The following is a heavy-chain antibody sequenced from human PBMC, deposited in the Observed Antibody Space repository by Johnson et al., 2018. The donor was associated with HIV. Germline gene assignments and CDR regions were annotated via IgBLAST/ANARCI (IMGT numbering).Heavy chain of an antibody. CDR1: GFTFSSYG. D-gene: IGHD5-12*01. J-gene: IGHJ3*02. V-gene: IGHV3-30*02. Sequence: QMQLVESGGGVVQPGGSLRLSCAASGFTFSSYGMHWVRQAPGKGLEWVAFIRYDGSNKYYADSVKGRFTISRDNSKNTLYLEMNSLRAEDTAVYYCARDHSGYDAVTAAFDIWGQGTMVTVSS. CDR3: ARDHSGYDAVTAAFDI. CDR2: IRYDGSNK.